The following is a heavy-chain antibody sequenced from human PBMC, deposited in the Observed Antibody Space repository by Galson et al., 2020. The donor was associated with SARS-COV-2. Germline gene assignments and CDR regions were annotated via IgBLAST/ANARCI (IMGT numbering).Heavy chain of an antibody. D-gene: IGHD1-26*01. CDR2: IDPSDSYT. Sequence: HGESLKISCKFSGYTFTNYWITWVRQMPGKGLEWMGRIDPSDSYTNYSPSFRGHVTMSVDKSISTSYLQWSSLKASDTAMYYCARTGTGGTALYYNMDVWGNGTTVTVSS. J-gene: IGHJ6*03. CDR3: ARTGTGGTALYYNMDV. CDR1: GYTFTNYW. V-gene: IGHV5-10-1*01.